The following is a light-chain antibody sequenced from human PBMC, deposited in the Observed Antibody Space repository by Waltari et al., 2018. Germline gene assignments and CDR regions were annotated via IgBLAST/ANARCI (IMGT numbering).Light chain of an antibody. Sequence: HSALTQPPSASGSPGQSVTISCTGTSSDVGGYNYVSWYQQHPGKAPKLMISEVSKRPAGVPDRFSGSKSGNTASLTVSGLQAEDEADYYCSSYAGNNIYVFGAGTKVTVL. J-gene: IGLJ1*01. CDR1: SSDVGGYNY. V-gene: IGLV2-8*01. CDR3: SSYAGNNIYV. CDR2: EVS.